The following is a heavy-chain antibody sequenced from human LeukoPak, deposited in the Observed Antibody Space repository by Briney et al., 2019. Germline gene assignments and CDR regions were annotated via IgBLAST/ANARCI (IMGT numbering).Heavy chain of an antibody. Sequence: GGSLRLSCAASGFTFSTYPVIWVRQAPGKGLEWVSSISSSSSYIYYADSVKGRFTISRDNAKNSLYLQMNSLRAEDTAVYYCARVSSEYSYGHPYYFDYWGQGTLVTVSS. CDR3: ARVSSEYSYGHPYYFDY. J-gene: IGHJ4*02. CDR2: ISSSSSYI. D-gene: IGHD5-18*01. V-gene: IGHV3-21*01. CDR1: GFTFSTYP.